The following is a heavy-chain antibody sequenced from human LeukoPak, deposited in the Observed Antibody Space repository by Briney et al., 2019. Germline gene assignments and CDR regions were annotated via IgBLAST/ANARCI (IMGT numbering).Heavy chain of an antibody. CDR1: GFTFSSYW. Sequence: GGSLRLSCTVSGFTFSSYWMQWVRQAPGKGLVWVSRINSDGGSKSYADSVKGRFTISRDNAKNTLYLQMNSLRAEDTAVYYCARRIQGMAPYYFDYWGQGTLVTVSS. V-gene: IGHV3-74*01. D-gene: IGHD5-24*01. CDR3: ARRIQGMAPYYFDY. CDR2: INSDGGSK. J-gene: IGHJ4*02.